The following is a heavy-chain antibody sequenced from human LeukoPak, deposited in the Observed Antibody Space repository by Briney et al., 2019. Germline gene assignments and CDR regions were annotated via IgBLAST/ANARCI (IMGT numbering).Heavy chain of an antibody. J-gene: IGHJ4*02. Sequence: GESLKISCTGSGYSFTSNWISWVRQMPGKGLEWMGRIDPSDSYTNYSPSFQGHVTISADKSISTAYLQWSSLKASDTALYYCARQAHTYYYDSSGYPHFDDWGQGTLVTVSS. CDR2: IDPSDSYT. CDR3: ARQAHTYYYDSSGYPHFDD. V-gene: IGHV5-10-1*01. D-gene: IGHD3-22*01. CDR1: GYSFTSNW.